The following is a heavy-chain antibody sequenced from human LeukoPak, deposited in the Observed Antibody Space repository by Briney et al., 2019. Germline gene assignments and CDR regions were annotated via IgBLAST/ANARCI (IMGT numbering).Heavy chain of an antibody. CDR3: ARSFYGDRAFDI. CDR2: SSAYNGNT. CDR1: GYTFTSYG. D-gene: IGHD4-17*01. V-gene: IGHV1-18*01. Sequence: ASVKVSCKASGYTFTSYGISWVRQAPGQGLEWMGWSSAYNGNTNYAQKLQGRVTMTTDTSTSTAYMELRSLRSDDTAVYYCARSFYGDRAFDIWGQGTMVTVSS. J-gene: IGHJ3*02.